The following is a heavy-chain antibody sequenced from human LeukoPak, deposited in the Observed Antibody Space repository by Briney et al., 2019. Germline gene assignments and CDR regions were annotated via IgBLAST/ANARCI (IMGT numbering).Heavy chain of an antibody. CDR3: ARVKVRSGYDYSLGMDV. Sequence: GASVKVSFKASGYTFTVYYMHWVRQAPGQGLEWMGWINPNSGGTNYAQKFQGRVTMTRDTSISTAYMELSRLRSDDTAVYYCARVKVRSGYDYSLGMDVWGQGTTVTVSS. CDR2: INPNSGGT. J-gene: IGHJ6*02. V-gene: IGHV1-2*02. D-gene: IGHD5-12*01. CDR1: GYTFTVYY.